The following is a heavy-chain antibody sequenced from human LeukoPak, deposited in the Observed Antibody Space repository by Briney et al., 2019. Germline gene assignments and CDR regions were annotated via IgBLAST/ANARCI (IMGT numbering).Heavy chain of an antibody. D-gene: IGHD1-1*01. V-gene: IGHV1-69*05. Sequence: ASMKVSCKASGGTFSRYAISWVRQAPGQGLEWMGGIIPIFGPANYAQKFQGRVTITTDESTSTAYMELSSLRSEDTAVYYCARGPELERFDYWGQGTLVTVSS. CDR3: ARGPELERFDY. CDR2: IIPIFGPA. CDR1: GGTFSRYA. J-gene: IGHJ4*02.